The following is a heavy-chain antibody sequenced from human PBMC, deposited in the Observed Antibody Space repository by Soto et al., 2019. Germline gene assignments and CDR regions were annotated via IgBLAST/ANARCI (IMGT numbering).Heavy chain of an antibody. D-gene: IGHD3-9*01. J-gene: IGHJ4*02. CDR3: ARHPGYYDVLTGYSTYYFDY. CDR2: IYYRGNT. CDR1: GGSISTYY. V-gene: IGHV4-59*08. Sequence: PSETLSLTCTVSGGSISTYYWSWIRQPPEKGLKWIGYIYYRGNTNYNPSFKSRVTISLDTSKNQFSLRLGSVTAADTAVYYCARHPGYYDVLTGYSTYYFDYWGQGTLVTVSS.